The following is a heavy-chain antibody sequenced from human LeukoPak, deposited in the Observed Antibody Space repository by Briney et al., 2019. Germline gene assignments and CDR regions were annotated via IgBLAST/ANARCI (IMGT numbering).Heavy chain of an antibody. D-gene: IGHD1-1*01. Sequence: SQTLSLTCAISGACVSGSASWNWIRQPPSRGLEWLGRTYYRSKWYSEYATSVKSRISINADTSKDQFSLQLNSVIPEDTAVYYCARDPDSSNEWGPFDPWGQGTLVTVSS. CDR2: TYYRSKWYS. V-gene: IGHV6-1*01. CDR3: ARDPDSSNEWGPFDP. CDR1: GACVSGSAS. J-gene: IGHJ5*02.